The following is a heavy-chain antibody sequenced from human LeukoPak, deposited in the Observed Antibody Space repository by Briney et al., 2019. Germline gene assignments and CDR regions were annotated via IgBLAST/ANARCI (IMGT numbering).Heavy chain of an antibody. J-gene: IGHJ4*02. Sequence: PGGSLRLSCAASGFTFSSYGMHWVRQAPGKGLEWVAFIRYDGSNKYYADSVKGRFTTSRDNSKNTLYLQMNSLRAEDTAVYYCAKVLRGVGATHPPLFGTLDYWGQGTLVTVSS. CDR2: IRYDGSNK. CDR3: AKVLRGVGATHPPLFGTLDY. D-gene: IGHD1-26*01. CDR1: GFTFSSYG. V-gene: IGHV3-30*02.